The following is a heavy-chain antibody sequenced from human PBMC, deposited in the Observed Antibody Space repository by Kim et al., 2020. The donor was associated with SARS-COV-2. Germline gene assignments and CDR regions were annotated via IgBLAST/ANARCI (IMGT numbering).Heavy chain of an antibody. D-gene: IGHD3-9*01. V-gene: IGHV7-4-1*02. CDR2: INTNTGNP. J-gene: IGHJ6*02. CDR3: ARGGILTGYSPWDYYYYDMDV. CDR1: GYTFTSYA. Sequence: ASVKVSCKASGYTFTSYAMNWVRQAPGQGLEWMGWINTNTGNPTYAQGFTGRFVFSFDTSVSTSYLQISSLKAEDTAVYYCARGGILTGYSPWDYYYYDMDVWGQGTTVTVSS.